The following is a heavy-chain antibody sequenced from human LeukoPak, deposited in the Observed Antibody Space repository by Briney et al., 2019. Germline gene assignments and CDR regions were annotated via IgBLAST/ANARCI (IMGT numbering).Heavy chain of an antibody. D-gene: IGHD1-26*01. J-gene: IGHJ4*02. CDR3: ARHNLYTGSDYPDFDY. CDR1: GYTFVSHW. V-gene: IGHV5-51*01. Sequence: GESLKISCKGSGYTFVSHWIAWVRQMPGKGPEWMGIIYPGDSDTRYSPSFRGQVIISADKSITTAYLQWRSLKASDTAMYYCARHNLYTGSDYPDFDYWGQGTLVTVSS. CDR2: IYPGDSDT.